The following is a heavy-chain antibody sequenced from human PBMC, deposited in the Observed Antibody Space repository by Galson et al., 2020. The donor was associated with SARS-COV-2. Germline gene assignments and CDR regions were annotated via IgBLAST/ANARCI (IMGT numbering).Heavy chain of an antibody. CDR1: GFTFSTYA. D-gene: IGHD3-22*01. CDR2: IWYDGSNK. Sequence: TGGSLRLSCVASGFTFSTYAMHWVRQAPGKGLEWVAVIWYDGSNKYYGDSVKGRFTISRDNSKNTLYLQMSSLRADDTAMYYCARASSARAFDSWGQGTLVTVSS. V-gene: IGHV3-33*01. J-gene: IGHJ5*01. CDR3: ARASSARAFDS.